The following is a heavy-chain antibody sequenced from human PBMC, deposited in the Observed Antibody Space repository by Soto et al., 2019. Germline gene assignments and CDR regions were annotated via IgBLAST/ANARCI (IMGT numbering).Heavy chain of an antibody. Sequence: QVHLVQSGAEVQKPGSSVKVSCKASGGPFSNYAISWVRQAPGQGLEWLGGIVPVFRTPNYADKFQGRLTVTADESTSTAYMELSSLTSEDTAMYFCARDARRGLWLVPPGFDFWGQGTLVIVSS. V-gene: IGHV1-69*01. CDR3: ARDARRGLWLVPPGFDF. CDR1: GGPFSNYA. D-gene: IGHD6-19*01. J-gene: IGHJ4*02. CDR2: IVPVFRTP.